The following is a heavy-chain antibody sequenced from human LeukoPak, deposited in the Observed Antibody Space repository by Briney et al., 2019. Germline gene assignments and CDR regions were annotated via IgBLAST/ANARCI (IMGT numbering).Heavy chain of an antibody. V-gene: IGHV3-7*03. CDR1: GFTFSSHW. D-gene: IGHD2-15*01. J-gene: IGHJ4*01. CDR2: IKPDGSGK. Sequence: PGGSLTLSCAASGFTFSSHWMSWVRQAPGKGPEGVAHIKPDGSGKYYVDSMEGRFSISRDNAKNSLFLQMSSLRAEDTAVHYCARPSCSGGTCFDYWGHGVLVTVSS. CDR3: ARPSCSGGTCFDY.